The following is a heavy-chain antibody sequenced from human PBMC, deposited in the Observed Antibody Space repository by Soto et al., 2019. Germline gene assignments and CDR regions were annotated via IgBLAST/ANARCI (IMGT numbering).Heavy chain of an antibody. J-gene: IGHJ6*02. CDR2: IKSKPDGGTI. CDR3: STGGKYYGMDV. D-gene: IGHD1-26*01. V-gene: IGHV3-15*01. Sequence: GGSLRLSCAASGFTFSKAWMSWVRQAPGKGLEWVGRIKSKPDGGTIDYAAPVKGRFTISRDDSKNTLYLQMNSLRTEDTAVYYCSTGGKYYGMDVWGQGTTVTVSS. CDR1: GFTFSKAW.